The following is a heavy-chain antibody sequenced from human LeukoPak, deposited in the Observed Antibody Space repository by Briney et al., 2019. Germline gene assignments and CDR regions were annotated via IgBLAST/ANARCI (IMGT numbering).Heavy chain of an antibody. Sequence: GASVKVSCKASGYTFTSYAMHWVRQAPGQRLEWMGWINAGNGNTKYSQKSQGRVTITRDTSASTAYMELSSLRSEDTAVYYCARVVVVPAASAGLDYWGQGTLVTVSS. CDR1: GYTFTSYA. V-gene: IGHV1-3*01. D-gene: IGHD2-2*01. CDR3: ARVVVVPAASAGLDY. J-gene: IGHJ4*02. CDR2: INAGNGNT.